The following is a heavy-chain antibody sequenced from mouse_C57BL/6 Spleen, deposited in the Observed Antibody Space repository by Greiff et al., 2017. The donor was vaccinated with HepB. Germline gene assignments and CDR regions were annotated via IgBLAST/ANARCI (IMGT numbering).Heavy chain of an antibody. J-gene: IGHJ4*01. CDR1: GYTFTSYW. CDR2: INPSNGGT. Sequence: VQLQQPGTELVKPGASVKLSCKASGYTFTSYWMHWVKQRPGQGLEWIGNINPSNGGTNYNEKFKSKATLTVDKSSSTAYMQLSSLTSEDSAVYYCARGGTTVDYAMDYWGQGTSVTVSS. D-gene: IGHD1-1*01. CDR3: ARGGTTVDYAMDY. V-gene: IGHV1-53*01.